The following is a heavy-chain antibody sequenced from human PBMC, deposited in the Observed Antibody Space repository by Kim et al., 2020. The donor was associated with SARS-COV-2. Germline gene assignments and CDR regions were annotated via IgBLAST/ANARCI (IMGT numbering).Heavy chain of an antibody. V-gene: IGHV3-9*01. Sequence: SGTGRFTISRDNTKNSLYLQMNSLRAEDTALYYCAKSSPPRSHYYYGMDVWSQGTTVTVSS. D-gene: IGHD2-15*01. J-gene: IGHJ6*02. CDR3: AKSSPPRSHYYYGMDV.